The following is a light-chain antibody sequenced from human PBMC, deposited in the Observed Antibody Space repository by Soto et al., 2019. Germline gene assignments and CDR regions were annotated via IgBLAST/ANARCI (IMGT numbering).Light chain of an antibody. CDR1: SSDVGGHDS. CDR2: NVS. Sequence: SVLTQPASVSGSPGQSIAISCTGTSSDVGGHDSVSWYQQHPGKAPKLMIYNVSNRPSGVSNRFSGSKSGNTASLTISGLLAEDEADYFCTSYTSASTDVFGAGNKVTVL. V-gene: IGLV2-14*01. CDR3: TSYTSASTDV. J-gene: IGLJ1*01.